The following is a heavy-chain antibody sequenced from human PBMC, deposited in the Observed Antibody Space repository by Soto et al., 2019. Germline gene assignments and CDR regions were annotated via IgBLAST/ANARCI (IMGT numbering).Heavy chain of an antibody. D-gene: IGHD2-2*02. CDR2: IIPILGVA. CDR1: GGTFSSHI. CDR3: ARVPIPLFYGMDV. J-gene: IGHJ6*02. V-gene: IGHV1-69*02. Sequence: QVQLVQSGAEVKKPGSSVKVSCKACGGTFSSHIISWVRQAPGQGLEWMGRIIPILGVANYAQKFQGRVTITADKSTNTAYMELTSLRSEDTAVFYCARVPIPLFYGMDVWGQGTTVTVSS.